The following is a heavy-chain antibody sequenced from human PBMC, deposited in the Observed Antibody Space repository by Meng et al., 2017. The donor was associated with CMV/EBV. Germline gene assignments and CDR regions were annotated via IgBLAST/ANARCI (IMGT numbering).Heavy chain of an antibody. Sequence: QILSLICTVPGGSISSSSYYRGWTRQPPGKGLEWIGSIYYSGCTHYNPPLKSRVPISVDTSKNQFSLNLSSVTAAHTAVYYCARHKVGAYYYYYGMDVWGQGTTVTVSS. CDR3: ARHKVGAYYYYYGMDV. CDR1: GGSISSSSYY. J-gene: IGHJ6*02. D-gene: IGHD1-26*01. CDR2: IYYSGCT. V-gene: IGHV4-39*01.